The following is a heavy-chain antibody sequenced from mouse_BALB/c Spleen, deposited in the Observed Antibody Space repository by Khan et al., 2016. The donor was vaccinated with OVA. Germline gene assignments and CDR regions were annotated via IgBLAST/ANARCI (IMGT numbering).Heavy chain of an antibody. CDR2: IWSGGST. J-gene: IGHJ3*01. CDR3: ARNYDYDKGLAY. V-gene: IGHV2-2*02. Sequence: QVQLQQSGPGLVQPSQSLSITCTVSGFSLTTYGVHWVRQSPGKGLEWLGVIWSGGSTDYNAPFISRLSISKDSSKSQVFFTMNSLQVNDTAIYYGARNYDYDKGLAYWGQGTLVTDSA. D-gene: IGHD2-4*01. CDR1: GFSLTTYG.